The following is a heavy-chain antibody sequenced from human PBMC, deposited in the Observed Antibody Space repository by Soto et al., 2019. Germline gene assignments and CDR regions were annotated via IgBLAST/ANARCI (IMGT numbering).Heavy chain of an antibody. Sequence: SETLSLTCTVPGGSISSYFYIWVRQPPGKGLEWIGSVYYTGTTDYSPSLKSRVTISVDTSKTQFSLNLRSVTAADTAVYYCARDLAAVPRAFDYWGRGTLVTVSS. CDR1: GGSISSYF. CDR2: VYYTGTT. D-gene: IGHD6-13*01. V-gene: IGHV4-59*01. J-gene: IGHJ4*02. CDR3: ARDLAAVPRAFDY.